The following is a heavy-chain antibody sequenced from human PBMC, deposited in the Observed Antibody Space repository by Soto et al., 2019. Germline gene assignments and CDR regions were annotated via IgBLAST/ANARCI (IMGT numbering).Heavy chain of an antibody. V-gene: IGHV5-10-1*01. CDR3: ARGYCTNGVCHRDYYYGMDV. J-gene: IGHJ6*02. D-gene: IGHD2-8*01. CDR1: GYSFTSYW. CDR2: IDPSDSYT. Sequence: PGESLKISCKGSGYSFTSYWISWVRQMPGKGLEWMGRIDPSDSYTNYSPSFQGHVTISADKSISTAYLQWSSLKASDTAMYYCARGYCTNGVCHRDYYYGMDVWGQGTTVTVSS.